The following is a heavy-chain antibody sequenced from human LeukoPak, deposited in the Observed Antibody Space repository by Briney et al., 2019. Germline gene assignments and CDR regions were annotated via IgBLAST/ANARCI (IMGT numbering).Heavy chain of an antibody. J-gene: IGHJ4*02. Sequence: GGSLRLSCAASGFTFSSYAMSWVRQAPGKGLEWVSAISGSGGNTYYADSVKGRFTISRDNSKNTLYLRMNTLRAEDTAVYYCAKGTLTFGGVIVQPFDYWGQGTLVTVSS. D-gene: IGHD3-16*02. CDR2: ISGSGGNT. V-gene: IGHV3-23*01. CDR3: AKGTLTFGGVIVQPFDY. CDR1: GFTFSSYA.